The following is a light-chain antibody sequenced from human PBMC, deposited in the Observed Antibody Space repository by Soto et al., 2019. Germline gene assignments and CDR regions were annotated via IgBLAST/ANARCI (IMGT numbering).Light chain of an antibody. Sequence: QSVLTQPASVSGSPGQSITISCTGTSSDVGSYNLVSWYQQHPGKAPKLMIDEGSKRPSGVSNRFSGSKSGNTASLTISGLQAEDEAYYYCCSYAGSIPYVFGTGTKVTVL. CDR1: SSDVGSYNL. V-gene: IGLV2-23*01. J-gene: IGLJ1*01. CDR2: EGS. CDR3: CSYAGSIPYV.